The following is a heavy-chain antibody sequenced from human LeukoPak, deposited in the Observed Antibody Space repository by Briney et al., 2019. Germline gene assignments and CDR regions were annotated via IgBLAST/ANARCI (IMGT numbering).Heavy chain of an antibody. V-gene: IGHV4-34*01. Sequence: SETLSLTCAVYGGSFSGYYWSWIRQPPGKGLEWIGEINHSGSTNYNPSLKSRVTISVDTSKNQFSLKLSSVTAADTAVYYCARGRFRIMTHRGQRTLVTVSS. D-gene: IGHD3-16*01. CDR3: ARGRFRIMTH. CDR2: INHSGST. CDR1: GGSFSGYY. J-gene: IGHJ4*02.